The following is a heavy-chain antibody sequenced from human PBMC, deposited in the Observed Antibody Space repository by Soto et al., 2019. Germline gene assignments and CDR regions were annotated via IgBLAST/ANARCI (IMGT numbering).Heavy chain of an antibody. CDR3: ARTFGYCSGGRRASCYWFDP. Sequence: TSETLSLTCTVSGGSISSYYWSWIRQPPGKGLEWIGYIYYSGSTNYNPSLKSRVTISVDTSKNQFSLKLSSVTAADTAVYYCARTFGYCSGGRRASCYWFDPWGQGTLVTVSS. CDR2: IYYSGST. J-gene: IGHJ5*02. CDR1: GGSISSYY. D-gene: IGHD2-15*01. V-gene: IGHV4-59*08.